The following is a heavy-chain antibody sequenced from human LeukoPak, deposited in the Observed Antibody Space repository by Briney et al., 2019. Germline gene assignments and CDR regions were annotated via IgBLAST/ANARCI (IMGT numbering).Heavy chain of an antibody. D-gene: IGHD6-13*01. CDR2: IKQDGSEK. Sequence: GGSLRLSCAASGFTFSNYWMSWVRQAPGKGLEWVANIKQDGSEKYYVDSVKGRFTISRDNAKNSLYLHMNSLRAEDTAVFYCARVLAAGTSYDYWGQGTLVTVSS. CDR1: GFTFSNYW. CDR3: ARVLAAGTSYDY. J-gene: IGHJ4*02. V-gene: IGHV3-7*01.